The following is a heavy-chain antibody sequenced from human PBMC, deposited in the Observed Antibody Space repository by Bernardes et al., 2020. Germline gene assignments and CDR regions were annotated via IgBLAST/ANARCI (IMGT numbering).Heavy chain of an antibody. CDR3: ARDRKLYGDYYYYYYGMDV. J-gene: IGHJ6*04. Sequence: GSLRLSCAASGFTFSSYSMNWVRQAPGKGLEWVSSISSSSSYIYYADSVKGRFTISRDNAKNSLYLQMNSLRAEDTAVYYCARDRKLYGDYYYYYYGMDVWGKGTTVTVSS. V-gene: IGHV3-21*01. CDR1: GFTFSSYS. CDR2: ISSSSSYI. D-gene: IGHD4-17*01.